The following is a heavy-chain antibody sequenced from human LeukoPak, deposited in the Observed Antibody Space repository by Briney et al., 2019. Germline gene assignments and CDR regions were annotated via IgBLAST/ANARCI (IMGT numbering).Heavy chain of an antibody. CDR2: ISGSGGST. CDR3: AKDPWSRDSSGYYYIYYFDY. Sequence: GGSLRLSCAASGFTFSSYGMSWVRQAPGKGLEWVSAISGSGGSTYYADSVKGRFTISRDNSKNTLYLQMNSLRAEDTAVYYCAKDPWSRDSSGYYYIYYFDYWGQGTLVTVSS. CDR1: GFTFSSYG. V-gene: IGHV3-23*01. D-gene: IGHD3-22*01. J-gene: IGHJ4*02.